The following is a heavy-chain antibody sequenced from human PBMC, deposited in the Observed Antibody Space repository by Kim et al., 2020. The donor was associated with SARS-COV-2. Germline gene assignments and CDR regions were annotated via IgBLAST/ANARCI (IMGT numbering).Heavy chain of an antibody. CDR1: GFTFSNYW. D-gene: IGHD3-10*01. Sequence: GGSLRLSCAASGFTFSNYWMTWVRQAPGKGLEWVANINADGSDKNHVDSVRGRFTISRDDDKNSLYLQMTSLRAEDTAVYYCARGGASGTFFYWVQGSLV. CDR3: ARGGASGTFFY. J-gene: IGHJ4*02. V-gene: IGHV3-7*01. CDR2: INADGSDK.